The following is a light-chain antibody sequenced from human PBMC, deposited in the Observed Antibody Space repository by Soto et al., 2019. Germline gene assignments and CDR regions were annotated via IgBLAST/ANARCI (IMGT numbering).Light chain of an antibody. Sequence: DIQMTQSPSSLSASVGDRVTITCRASQSIDKYLNWYQQKPGKAPKFLIYTASTLESGVPSRFSGSGSGTDFTPTISSLQLEDFATYYCQQSYRTPITFGGGTKLENK. J-gene: IGKJ4*01. CDR3: QQSYRTPIT. CDR2: TAS. CDR1: QSIDKY. V-gene: IGKV1-39*01.